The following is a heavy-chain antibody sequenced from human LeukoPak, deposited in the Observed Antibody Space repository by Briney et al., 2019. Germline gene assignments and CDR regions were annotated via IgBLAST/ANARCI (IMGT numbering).Heavy chain of an antibody. V-gene: IGHV3-21*01. J-gene: IGHJ4*02. CDR2: ITDSSSYI. D-gene: IGHD3-10*01. Sequence: GGTLRLSCAASGFTFRSYTMNWVRQAPGKGLEWVSSITDSSSYIYYAGSMKGRFTISRDNAKNSLYLQMNGLRAEDTAVYYCARDYYGPGSCDYWGQGTLVTVSS. CDR3: ARDYYGPGSCDY. CDR1: GFTFRSYT.